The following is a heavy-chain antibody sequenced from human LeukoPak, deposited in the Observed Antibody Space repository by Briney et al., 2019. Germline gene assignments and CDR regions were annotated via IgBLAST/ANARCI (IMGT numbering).Heavy chain of an antibody. D-gene: IGHD1-26*01. CDR2: IKQDGSEK. CDR3: ARVIGWDEPFDL. J-gene: IGHJ3*01. V-gene: IGHV3-7*01. CDR1: GFTFSSYW. Sequence: GGSLRLSCAASGFTFSSYWMSWVRQAPGKGLEWVANIKQDGSEKYYVDSVMGRFTISRDNAKNTLYLQMNSLRVEDTAVYYCARVIGWDEPFDLWGHGTLVTVSS.